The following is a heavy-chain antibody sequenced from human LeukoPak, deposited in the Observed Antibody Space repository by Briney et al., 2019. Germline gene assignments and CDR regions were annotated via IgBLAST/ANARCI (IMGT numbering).Heavy chain of an antibody. CDR1: GFTFSSYA. D-gene: IGHD6-13*01. CDR2: ISGSGGST. V-gene: IGHV3-23*01. CDR3: AKDVTGGIAAVAYYFDF. J-gene: IGHJ4*02. Sequence: GGSLRLSCAASGFTFSSYAMTWVRQAPGKGLEWVSGISGSGGSTHYADSVKGRFTLSRDNSENTLYLQMNSLRAEDTAVYYCAKDVTGGIAAVAYYFDFWGQGTLVTVSS.